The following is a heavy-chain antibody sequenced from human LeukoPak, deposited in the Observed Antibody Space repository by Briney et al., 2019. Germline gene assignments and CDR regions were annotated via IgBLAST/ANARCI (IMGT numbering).Heavy chain of an antibody. CDR3: ARINYRAFSI. J-gene: IGHJ3*02. CDR1: GFTFSSYP. Sequence: PGGSLRLSCAASGFTFSSYPMTWLRRAPGKGLEWVSSLSGDGRSTYYADSVKGRFTISRDNSKNTLYLHMNSLRAEDTALYYCARINYRAFSIWGQGTMVTVSS. D-gene: IGHD4-11*01. V-gene: IGHV3-23*01. CDR2: LSGDGRST.